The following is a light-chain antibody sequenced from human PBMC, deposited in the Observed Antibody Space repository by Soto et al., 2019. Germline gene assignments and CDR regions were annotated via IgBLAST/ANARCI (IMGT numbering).Light chain of an antibody. Sequence: DIVMTQSPDSLAVSLGERATINCKSSQSVLFSSNNKNYLAWYQQKPGQPPKLLIYWASTRESGVPDRFSGSGSGTDFTLTISSLQAEDVEVYYCQQYYGTRGTFGQGTKVDIK. J-gene: IGKJ1*01. CDR2: WAS. V-gene: IGKV4-1*01. CDR1: QSVLFSSNNKNY. CDR3: QQYYGTRGT.